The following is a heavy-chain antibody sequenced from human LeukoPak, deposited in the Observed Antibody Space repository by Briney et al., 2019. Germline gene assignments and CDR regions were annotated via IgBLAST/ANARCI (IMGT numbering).Heavy chain of an antibody. CDR1: GGSISSSTYY. CDR3: AREDSSGYLGY. J-gene: IGHJ4*02. Sequence: SETLSLTCTVSGGSISSSTYYWGWIRQPPGKGLEWIGSIYYSGNTYYNPSLKSRVTISVDTSKNQFSLKLTSLTAADTAVYYCAREDSSGYLGYWGQGTLVTVSS. CDR2: IYYSGNT. D-gene: IGHD3-22*01. V-gene: IGHV4-39*07.